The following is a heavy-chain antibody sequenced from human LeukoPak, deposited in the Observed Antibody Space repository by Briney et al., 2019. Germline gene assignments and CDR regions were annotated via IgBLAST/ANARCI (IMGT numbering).Heavy chain of an antibody. CDR2: IYYSGST. D-gene: IGHD5-12*01. J-gene: IGHJ6*04. CDR1: GGSISSLY. Sequence: SETLSPTWTVSGGSISSLYCGWDRQPPGEVLEWDGYIYYSGSTNYSPSLKSRVTISVDTSKNQFSLKLSSVTAADTAVYYCARGTLGSGYAHMDVWGKGTTVTISS. V-gene: IGHV4-59*01. CDR3: ARGTLGSGYAHMDV.